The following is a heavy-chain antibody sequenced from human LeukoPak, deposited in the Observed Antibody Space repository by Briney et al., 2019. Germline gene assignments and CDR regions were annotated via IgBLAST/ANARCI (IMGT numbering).Heavy chain of an antibody. V-gene: IGHV4-30-4*01. CDR2: IYYSGST. D-gene: IGHD4-17*01. J-gene: IGHJ3*02. CDR3: ARVLGDGDYSITIRDDAFDI. CDR1: GGSISSGDYY. Sequence: PSETLSLTCTVSGGSISSGDYYWSWIRQPPGKGLEWIGYIYYSGSTYYNPSLKSRVTISVDTSKNQFSLKLSSVTAADTAVYYCARVLGDGDYSITIRDDAFDIWGQGTMVTVSS.